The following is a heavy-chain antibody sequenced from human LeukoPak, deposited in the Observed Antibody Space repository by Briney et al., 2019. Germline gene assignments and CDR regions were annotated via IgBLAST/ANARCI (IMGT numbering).Heavy chain of an antibody. J-gene: IGHJ4*02. CDR1: GFTFSSYG. Sequence: PGGSLRLSCAASGFTFSSYGMHWVRQAPGKGLEWVAVIWYDGSNKYYADSVKGRFTISRDNSKNTVYLQINSLRAEDTAVYYCARVSPEIVVVTGTGAPDYWGQGTLVTVSS. CDR2: IWYDGSNK. CDR3: ARVSPEIVVVTGTGAPDY. V-gene: IGHV3-33*01. D-gene: IGHD2-21*02.